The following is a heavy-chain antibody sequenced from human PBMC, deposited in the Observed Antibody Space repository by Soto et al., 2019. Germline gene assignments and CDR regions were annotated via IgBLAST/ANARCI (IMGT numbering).Heavy chain of an antibody. V-gene: IGHV4-31*11. CDR1: EGSFSGYY. Sequence: PSETLSLTCAVYEGSFSGYYWNWIRQPPGKGLEWIGYIFYSGPTYYNPSLKSRVTISVDTSKNKFSLKMKYVTAADTAVYYCARDRVMLTFGGASEEWGIDSWGQGTLVTV. CDR3: ARDRVMLTFGGASEEWGIDS. D-gene: IGHD3-16*01. J-gene: IGHJ4*02. CDR2: IFYSGPT.